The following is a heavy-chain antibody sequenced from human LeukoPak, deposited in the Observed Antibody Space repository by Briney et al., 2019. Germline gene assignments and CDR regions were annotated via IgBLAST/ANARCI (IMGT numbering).Heavy chain of an antibody. D-gene: IGHD6-13*01. J-gene: IGHJ4*02. Sequence: ASVKVSCKASGYTFGGYHLLWMRQAPGQGLEWPGWINPDTGATRYGQKFQGRVTMTRDTSISTVYMELSRLRSDDTAVYYCARWYNSCWYDYWGQGTLVSVSS. CDR3: ARWYNSCWYDY. V-gene: IGHV1-2*02. CDR2: INPDTGAT. CDR1: GYTFGGYH.